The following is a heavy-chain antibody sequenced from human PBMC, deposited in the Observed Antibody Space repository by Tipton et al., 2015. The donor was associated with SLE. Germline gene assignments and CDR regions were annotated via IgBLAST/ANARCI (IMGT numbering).Heavy chain of an antibody. V-gene: IGHV4-4*02. D-gene: IGHD6-19*01. CDR1: GDSISGTSW. CDR2: IFRSGST. CDR3: VRHVVAVALGYGMDV. J-gene: IGHJ6*04. Sequence: SLRLSCAVSGDSISGTSWWTWVRQPPGKGLEWIGEIFRSGSTDYNPSLKSRVTISVDKSKNQFSLRLNSLTAADTAVYYCVRHVVAVALGYGMDVWGKGTTVTVSS.